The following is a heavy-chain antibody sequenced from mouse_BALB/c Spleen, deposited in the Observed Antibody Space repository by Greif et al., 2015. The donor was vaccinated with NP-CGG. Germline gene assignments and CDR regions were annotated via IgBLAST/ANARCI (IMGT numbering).Heavy chain of an antibody. V-gene: IGHV1S137*01. CDR3: ARDGKKNYPFAY. CDR2: ISTYYGDA. CDR1: GYTFTDYA. Sequence: QVQLQQSGAELVRPGVSVKISCKGSGYTFTDYAMHWVKQSHAKSLEWIGVISTYYGDASYNQKFKGKATMTVDKSSSTAYMELARLTSEDSAIYYCARDGKKNYPFAYWGQGTLVTVSA. J-gene: IGHJ3*01. D-gene: IGHD2-1*01.